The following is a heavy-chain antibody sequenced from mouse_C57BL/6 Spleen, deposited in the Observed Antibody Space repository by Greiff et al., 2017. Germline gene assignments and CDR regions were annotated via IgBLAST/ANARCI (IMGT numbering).Heavy chain of an antibody. CDR2: IYPGGGST. Sequence: QVQLQQPGAELVKPGASVKMSCKASGYTFTSYWITWVKQRPGQGLEWIGDIYPGGGSTNYNEKFKSKATLTVDTSSSTAYMQLSSLTSEDSAVYYYERGGNYEAWFAYWGQGTLVTVSA. D-gene: IGHD2-4*01. V-gene: IGHV1-55*01. CDR1: GYTFTSYW. CDR3: ERGGNYEAWFAY. J-gene: IGHJ3*01.